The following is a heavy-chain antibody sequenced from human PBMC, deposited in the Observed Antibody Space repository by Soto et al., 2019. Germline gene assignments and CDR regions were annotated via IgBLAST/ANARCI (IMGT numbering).Heavy chain of an antibody. CDR2: IIPIFGTE. D-gene: IGHD4-17*01. V-gene: IGHV1-69*01. CDR1: GGTFSSYA. J-gene: IGHJ5*02. CDR3: ARAHDYGGNDWFDP. Sequence: QVQLVQSGAEVKKPGYSVKVSCKASGGTFSSYAISWVRQAPGHGLEWMGGIIPIFGTENYAQKFQGRVTITTDESTSTAYMELSSQSSVDTAVYYCARAHDYGGNDWFDPGVQGTMVTVS.